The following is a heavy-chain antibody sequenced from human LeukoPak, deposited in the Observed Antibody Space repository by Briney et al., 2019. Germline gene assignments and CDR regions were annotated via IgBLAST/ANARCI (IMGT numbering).Heavy chain of an antibody. V-gene: IGHV1-69*01. Sequence: SVKVSCKASGGIFSSYVMSWVRQAPGHRLEWMGGIIPIFGTPNSAPKFQGRVTTTAEESTSTAYMELSSLRFEDTAVYCCARGGGDILTGYPYYFDNWGRGTLVTVSS. CDR3: ARGGGDILTGYPYYFDN. CDR2: IIPIFGTP. J-gene: IGHJ4*02. D-gene: IGHD3-9*01. CDR1: GGIFSSYV.